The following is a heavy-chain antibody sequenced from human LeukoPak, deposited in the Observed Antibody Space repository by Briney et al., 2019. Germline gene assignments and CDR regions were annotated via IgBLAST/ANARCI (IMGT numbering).Heavy chain of an antibody. CDR3: ARVVATYLQYFQH. CDR2: INHSGST. CDR1: GFTFSSYA. J-gene: IGHJ1*01. Sequence: PGGSLRLSCAASGFTFSSYAMSWVRQAPGKGLEWIGEINHSGSTNYNPSLKSRVTISVDTSKNQFSLKLSSVTAADTAVYYCARVVATYLQYFQHWGQGTLVTVSS. V-gene: IGHV4-34*01.